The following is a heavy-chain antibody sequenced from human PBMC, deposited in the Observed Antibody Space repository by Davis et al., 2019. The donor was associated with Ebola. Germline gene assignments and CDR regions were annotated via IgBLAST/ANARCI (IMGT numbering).Heavy chain of an antibody. Sequence: GESLKISCKASGYSFTSNWIGWVRQMPGKGLEWMGIIYPGDSDTRYNPSFEGQVTISADKSTTTVYLQWSRLKASDTAMYYCARHLLPYVGLDYWGQGTLVTVSS. CDR3: ARHLLPYVGLDY. V-gene: IGHV5-51*01. CDR2: IYPGDSDT. J-gene: IGHJ4*02. D-gene: IGHD1-26*01. CDR1: GYSFTSNW.